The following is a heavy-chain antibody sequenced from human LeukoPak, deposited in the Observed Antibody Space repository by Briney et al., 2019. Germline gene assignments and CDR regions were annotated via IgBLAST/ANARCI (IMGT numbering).Heavy chain of an antibody. J-gene: IGHJ4*02. Sequence: PSETLSLTCTVSGGSISTSRFYWGWIRQPPGKGLEWIGSIFYSGSTYYNPSLKSRVTISVDTSRNQFSLKLTSVTAADTAVYYCAKVSDRDSSGYYWGFEYWGQGTLVTVSS. CDR1: GGSISTSRFY. D-gene: IGHD3-22*01. CDR3: AKVSDRDSSGYYWGFEY. V-gene: IGHV4-39*07. CDR2: IFYSGST.